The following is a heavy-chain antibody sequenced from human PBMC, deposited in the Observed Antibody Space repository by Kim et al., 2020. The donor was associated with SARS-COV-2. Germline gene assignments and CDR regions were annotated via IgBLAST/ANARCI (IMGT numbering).Heavy chain of an antibody. CDR1: GYSISSGYY. Sequence: SETLSLTCTVSGYSISSGYYWGWIRQPPGKGLEWIGSIYHSGSTYYNPSLKSRVTISVDTSKNQFSLKLSSVTAADTAVYYCARVVLRYFDWLLGLGY. CDR3: ARVVLRYFDWLLGLGY. D-gene: IGHD3-9*01. J-gene: IGHJ2*01. CDR2: IYHSGST. V-gene: IGHV4-38-2*02.